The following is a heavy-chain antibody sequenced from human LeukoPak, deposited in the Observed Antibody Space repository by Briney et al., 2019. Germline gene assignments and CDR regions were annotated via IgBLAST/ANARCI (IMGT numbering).Heavy chain of an antibody. CDR2: IHSSGST. V-gene: IGHV4-59*01. Sequence: KASETLSLTCTVSGGSMSKSYWNWIRQPPGKGLEWIGYIHSSGSTNYNPSLKSRVTISLDTSRTQSSLELTSATAADTAVYYCARGRTYLDYFDYWGQGTVVTVSS. CDR3: ARGRTYLDYFDY. D-gene: IGHD1-14*01. J-gene: IGHJ4*02. CDR1: GGSMSKSY.